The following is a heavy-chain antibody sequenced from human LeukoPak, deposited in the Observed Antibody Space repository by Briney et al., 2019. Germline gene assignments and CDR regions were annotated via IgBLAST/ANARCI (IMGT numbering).Heavy chain of an antibody. J-gene: IGHJ4*02. Sequence: GGSLRLSCVASGFTFSSYAMSWVRQAPGKGLEWVSAISGSGGSTYYADSVKGRFTISRDSSKNALYLQMNSLRAEDTAVYYCAKDYYDSSGYPSGYFDYWGQGTLVTVSS. CDR1: GFTFSSYA. CDR3: AKDYYDSSGYPSGYFDY. CDR2: ISGSGGST. D-gene: IGHD3-22*01. V-gene: IGHV3-23*01.